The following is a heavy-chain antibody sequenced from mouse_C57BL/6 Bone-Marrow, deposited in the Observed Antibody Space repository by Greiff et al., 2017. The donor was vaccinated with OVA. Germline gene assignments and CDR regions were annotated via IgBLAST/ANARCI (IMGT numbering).Heavy chain of an antibody. CDR1: GYTFTSYW. CDR3: ARSDLDY. V-gene: IGHV1-55*01. CDR2: IYPGSGST. Sequence: QVQLQQPGAELVKPGASVKMSCKASGYTFTSYWITWVKQRPGQGLEWIGDIYPGSGSTNYNEKFKSKATLTVDKSSSTAYMQLSSLTSEDSAVYYCARSDLDYWGQGTTLTVSS. J-gene: IGHJ2*01.